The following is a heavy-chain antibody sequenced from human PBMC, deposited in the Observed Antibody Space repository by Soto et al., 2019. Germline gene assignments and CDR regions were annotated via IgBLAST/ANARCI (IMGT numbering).Heavy chain of an antibody. CDR1: GYTLDRYD. D-gene: IGHD3-10*01. J-gene: IGHJ4*02. Sequence: ASVKVSCKASGYTLDRYDINWVRQATGQGLEWIGWMNPGSGDTGYAQNFQDRVTMTRNISINTAYIELNSLRFEDTAVYYCAKKYYFGSGSYVFYFDYWGQGTLVTVSS. CDR2: MNPGSGDT. CDR3: AKKYYFGSGSYVFYFDY. V-gene: IGHV1-8*01.